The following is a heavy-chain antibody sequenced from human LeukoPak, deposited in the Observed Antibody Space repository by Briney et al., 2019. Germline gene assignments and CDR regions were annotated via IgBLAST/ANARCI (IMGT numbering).Heavy chain of an antibody. D-gene: IGHD3-3*01. CDR1: EFTFSSYA. V-gene: IGHV3-7*01. CDR2: IKQDGSEN. Sequence: GGSLRLSCAASEFTFSSYAMNWVRQAPGKGLEWVANIKQDGSENYYVDSVKGRFTMSRDNAKKSLYLQMKSLRAEDTAVYYCARYDFWSGYYGYYYYYMDVWGKGTTVTVSS. CDR3: ARYDFWSGYYGYYYYYMDV. J-gene: IGHJ6*03.